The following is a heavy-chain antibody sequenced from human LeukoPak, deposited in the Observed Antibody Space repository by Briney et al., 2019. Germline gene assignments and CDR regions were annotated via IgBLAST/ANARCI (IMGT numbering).Heavy chain of an antibody. J-gene: IGHJ6*02. CDR3: ARGKGAAAWYYYGMDV. Sequence: SETLSLTCAVYGGSFSGYYWSWIRQPPGEGLEWIGEINHSGSTNYNPSLTSRVTISVDTSKNQFSLKLSSVTAADTAVYYCARGKGAAAWYYYGMDVWGQGTTVTVSS. CDR1: GGSFSGYY. D-gene: IGHD6-13*01. V-gene: IGHV4-34*01. CDR2: INHSGST.